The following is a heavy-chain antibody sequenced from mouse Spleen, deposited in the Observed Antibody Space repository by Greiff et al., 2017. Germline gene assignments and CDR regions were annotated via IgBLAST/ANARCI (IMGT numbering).Heavy chain of an antibody. CDR3: TIYGDY. V-gene: IGHV1-15*01. J-gene: IGHJ2*01. CDR1: GYTFTDYE. Sequence: VKLMESGAELVRPGASVTLSCKASGYTFTDYEMHWVKQTPVHGLEWIGAIDPETGGTAYNQKFKGKAILTADKSSSTAYMELRSLTSEDSAVYYCTIYGDYWGQGTTLTVSS. CDR2: IDPETGGT. D-gene: IGHD1-1*02.